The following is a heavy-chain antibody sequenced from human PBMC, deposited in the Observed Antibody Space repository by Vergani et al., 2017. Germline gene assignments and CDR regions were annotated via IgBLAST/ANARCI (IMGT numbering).Heavy chain of an antibody. CDR2: ISWDGGST. CDR1: GFTFDDYA. D-gene: IGHD5-12*01. Sequence: EVQLVESGGVVVQPGGSLRLSCAASGFTFDDYAMHWVRQAPGKGLEWVSLISWDGGSTYYADSVKGRFTISRDNSKNSLYLQMNSLRAEDTALYYCAKDKIGYDDYFDYWGQGTLVTVSS. V-gene: IGHV3-43D*04. J-gene: IGHJ4*02. CDR3: AKDKIGYDDYFDY.